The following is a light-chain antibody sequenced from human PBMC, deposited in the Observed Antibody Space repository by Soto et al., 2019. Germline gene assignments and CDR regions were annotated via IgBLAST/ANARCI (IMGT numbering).Light chain of an antibody. CDR1: QSISRW. J-gene: IGKJ1*01. Sequence: DIQMTQSPPTLSASVGDRVTISCRASQSISRWVAWYQQKPGKAPKVVMYEASTLEGGVPTRFSGSGYGTEFTFTISSLQPEDFATYYCQQSYSTPRTFGQGTKVEIK. V-gene: IGKV1-5*03. CDR3: QQSYSTPRT. CDR2: EAS.